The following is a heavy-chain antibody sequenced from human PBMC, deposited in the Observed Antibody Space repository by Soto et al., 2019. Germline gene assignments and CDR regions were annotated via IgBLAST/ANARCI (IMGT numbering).Heavy chain of an antibody. CDR1: GFPFSSYG. CDR2: IWYDGSKK. D-gene: IGHD4-17*01. V-gene: IGHV3-33*01. Sequence: QVQLVESGGAGVKPGRPLRLSWPASGFPFSSYGMHWVGQAPGTGLGGVAVIWYDGSKKYYADSVKGRFTISRDNSKNTLYLQMNSLRVDDTAVYYCARDDYGDYSYFDYWGQGTLVTVSS. J-gene: IGHJ4*02. CDR3: ARDDYGDYSYFDY.